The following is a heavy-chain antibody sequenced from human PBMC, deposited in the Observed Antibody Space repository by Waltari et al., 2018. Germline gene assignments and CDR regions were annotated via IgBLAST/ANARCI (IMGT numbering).Heavy chain of an antibody. Sequence: QVQLQESGPGLAKSSETLSLSCAVSSNSLSRGDYWGWIRQPPGKGLEWIGSIYHTGNTYYNPSLNSRVTISVDTSKNQFSLKLSSVTAADTAMYYCARDSWNDGFDYWGRGSLVTVSS. CDR2: IYHTGNT. D-gene: IGHD1-1*01. J-gene: IGHJ4*02. V-gene: IGHV4-38-2*02. CDR1: SNSLSRGDY. CDR3: ARDSWNDGFDY.